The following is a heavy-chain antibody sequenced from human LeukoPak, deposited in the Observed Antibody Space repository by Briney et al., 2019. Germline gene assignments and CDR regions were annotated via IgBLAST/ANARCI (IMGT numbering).Heavy chain of an antibody. CDR1: GFTFSSYA. D-gene: IGHD6-6*01. CDR3: ARALAALYYFDY. V-gene: IGHV3-30-3*01. CDR2: ISYDGSNE. Sequence: GGSLRLSCAASGFTFSSYAMHWVRQAPGKGLEWVAVISYDGSNEYYADSVKGRFTISRDNSKNTLYLQMNSLRAEDTAVYYCARALAALYYFDYWGQGTLVTVSS. J-gene: IGHJ4*02.